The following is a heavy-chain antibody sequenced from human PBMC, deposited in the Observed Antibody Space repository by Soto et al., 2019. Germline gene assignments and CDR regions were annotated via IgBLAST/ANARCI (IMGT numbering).Heavy chain of an antibody. J-gene: IGHJ6*02. Sequence: QVQLVESGGGVVQPGRSLRLSCAASGFTFSSYAMHWVRQAPGKGLEWVAVISYDGSNKYHADYGKGRFTISRDNSKDTLYLRMGSLRAGDTAVYYWAGDCKVLGYYRMGVRGQGTTVPGSS. D-gene: IGHD7-27*01. CDR1: GFTFSSYA. CDR2: ISYDGSNK. V-gene: IGHV3-30-3*01. CDR3: AGDCKVLGYYRMGV.